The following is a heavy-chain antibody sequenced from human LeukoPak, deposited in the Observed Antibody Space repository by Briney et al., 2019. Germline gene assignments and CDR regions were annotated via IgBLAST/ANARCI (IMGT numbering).Heavy chain of an antibody. CDR1: GFTVSSNS. CDR2: IYSGVGP. J-gene: IGHJ4*02. V-gene: IGHV3-53*01. Sequence: GGSLRLSCTVSGFTVSSNSMSWVRQAPGKGLEWVSFIYSGVGPHYSDSVKGRFTISRDDSKNTLYLQMNSLRAEDTAVYYCARDDIAVAGINYWGQGTLVTVSS. D-gene: IGHD6-19*01. CDR3: ARDDIAVAGINY.